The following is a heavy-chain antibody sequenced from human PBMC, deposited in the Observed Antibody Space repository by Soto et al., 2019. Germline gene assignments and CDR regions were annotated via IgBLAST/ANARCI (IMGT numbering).Heavy chain of an antibody. CDR1: GASISGFY. J-gene: IGHJ5*02. CDR3: VRDGTKTLRDWFDP. D-gene: IGHD1-1*01. CDR2: IYATGTT. Sequence: SETLSLTCTVSGASISGFYWSWIRKSSGKGLEWIGRIYATGTTNYNPSLKSRVMMSVDTSKKQFSLKLRSVTAADTAVYYCVRDGTKTLRDWFDPWGQGISVTVSS. V-gene: IGHV4-4*07.